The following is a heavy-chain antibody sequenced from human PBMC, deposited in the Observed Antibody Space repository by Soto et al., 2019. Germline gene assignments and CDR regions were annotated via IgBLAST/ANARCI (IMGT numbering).Heavy chain of an antibody. J-gene: IGHJ5*02. Sequence: GASVKVSCKASGYTFTSYGISWVRHAPGQGLEWMGWISAYNGNTNYAQKLQGRVTMTTDTSTSTAYMELRSLRSDDTAVYYCASSSSSWDWFDPWGQGTLVTVSS. V-gene: IGHV1-18*01. CDR1: GYTFTSYG. D-gene: IGHD6-13*01. CDR2: ISAYNGNT. CDR3: ASSSSSWDWFDP.